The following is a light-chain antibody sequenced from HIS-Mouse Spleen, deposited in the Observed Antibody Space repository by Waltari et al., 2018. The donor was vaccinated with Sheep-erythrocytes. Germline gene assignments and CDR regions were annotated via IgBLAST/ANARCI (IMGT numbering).Light chain of an antibody. Sequence: SYELTQPPSVSVSPGQTASIPCSGAKLGDKYACWYHQKPGQSPVLVIYQDSKRPSGTPERFPGSNSGNAATMTISGTQAMDEADYYCQAWDSSTVVFGGGTKLTVL. V-gene: IGLV3-1*01. CDR1: KLGDKY. CDR3: QAWDSSTVV. CDR2: QDS. J-gene: IGLJ2*01.